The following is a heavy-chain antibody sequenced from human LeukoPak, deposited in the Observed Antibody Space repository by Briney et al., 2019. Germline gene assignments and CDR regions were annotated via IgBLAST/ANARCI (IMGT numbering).Heavy chain of an antibody. V-gene: IGHV4-59*01. CDR3: ARGELLDAFDI. Sequence: SETLSLTCTVSGGSISSYYWSWIRQPPGKGLEWIGYIYYSGSTNYNPSLKGRVTISVDASKNQFSLKLSSVTAADTAVYYCARGELLDAFDIWGQGTMVTVSS. D-gene: IGHD1-7*01. CDR2: IYYSGST. J-gene: IGHJ3*02. CDR1: GGSISSYY.